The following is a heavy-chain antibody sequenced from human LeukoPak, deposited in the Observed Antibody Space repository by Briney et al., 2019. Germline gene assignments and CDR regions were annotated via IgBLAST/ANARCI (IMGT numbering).Heavy chain of an antibody. V-gene: IGHV1-3*03. CDR3: AREGYYDSSGNFDY. J-gene: IGHJ4*02. D-gene: IGHD3-22*01. CDR1: GYTFTSYA. CDR2: INAGNGNT. Sequence: ASVKVSCNASGYTFTSYAMHWVRQAPGQRLEWMGWINAGNGNTKYSQEFQGRVTITRDTSASTAYMELSSLRSEDMAVYYCAREGYYDSSGNFDYWGQGTLVTVSS.